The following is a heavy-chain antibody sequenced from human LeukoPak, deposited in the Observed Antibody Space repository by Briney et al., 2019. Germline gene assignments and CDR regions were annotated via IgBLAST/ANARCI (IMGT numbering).Heavy chain of an antibody. J-gene: IGHJ6*02. CDR3: ARDAVDTANAV. CDR2: INSDGSIT. Sequence: GGSLRLSCAASGFTFTTYWMHWVRQAPGKGLVWVSHINSDGSITSYADSVKGRFTISRDNAKNTLYLRMNSLRAEDTAVYYCARDAVDTANAVWGQGTTVTVSS. D-gene: IGHD5-18*01. V-gene: IGHV3-74*01. CDR1: GFTFTTYW.